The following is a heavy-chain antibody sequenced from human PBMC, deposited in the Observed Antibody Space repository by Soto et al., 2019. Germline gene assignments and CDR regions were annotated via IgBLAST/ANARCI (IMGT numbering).Heavy chain of an antibody. Sequence: PGGSLRLSCAASGFTFNSYWMHWVRQGPGKGLVWVSRINSDGSSTSYAVSVKGRFTISRDNAKSTLYLQMNSLRAEDTAVYYCARTLGGPNIFDIWGQGTMVTVSS. CDR2: INSDGSST. CDR1: GFTFNSYW. V-gene: IGHV3-74*01. CDR3: ARTLGGPNIFDI. J-gene: IGHJ3*02.